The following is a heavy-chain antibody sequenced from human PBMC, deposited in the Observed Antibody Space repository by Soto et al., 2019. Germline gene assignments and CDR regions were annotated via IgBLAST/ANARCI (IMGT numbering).Heavy chain of an antibody. CDR2: INPSGGST. Sequence: GASVKVSCKASGYTFTSYYMHWVRQAPGQGLEWMGIINPSGGSTSYAQKFQGRVTMTRDTSTSTVYMELSSLRSEDTAVYYCARDSPMVRGVTTPYYYYGMDVWGQGTTVTVS. D-gene: IGHD3-10*01. J-gene: IGHJ6*02. CDR3: ARDSPMVRGVTTPYYYYGMDV. CDR1: GYTFTSYY. V-gene: IGHV1-46*01.